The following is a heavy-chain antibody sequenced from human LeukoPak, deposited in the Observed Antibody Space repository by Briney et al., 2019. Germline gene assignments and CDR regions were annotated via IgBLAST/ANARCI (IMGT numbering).Heavy chain of an antibody. CDR1: GFTVSSNY. CDR3: ASSRLGGYFDY. V-gene: IGHV3-23*01. Sequence: GGSLRLSCAASGFTVSSNYMSWVRQAPGKGLEWVSAISGSGGSTYYADSVKGRFTISRDNSKNTLYLQMDSLRAEDTAVYYCASSRLGGYFDYWGQGTLVTVSS. D-gene: IGHD3-16*01. CDR2: ISGSGGST. J-gene: IGHJ4*02.